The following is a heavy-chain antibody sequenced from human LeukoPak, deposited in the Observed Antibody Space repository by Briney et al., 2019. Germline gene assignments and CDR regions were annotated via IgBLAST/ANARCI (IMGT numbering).Heavy chain of an antibody. CDR2: IYYSGST. CDR3: ARSDFWSAIIDY. Sequence: SETLSLTCTVSGGSISRYYWSWIREPPGKGLEWVGYIYYSGSTNYNPSLKSRVTISVDTSKNQFSLKLSSVTAADTAVYYCARSDFWSAIIDYWGQGTLVTVSS. V-gene: IGHV4-59*01. J-gene: IGHJ4*02. D-gene: IGHD3-3*01. CDR1: GGSISRYY.